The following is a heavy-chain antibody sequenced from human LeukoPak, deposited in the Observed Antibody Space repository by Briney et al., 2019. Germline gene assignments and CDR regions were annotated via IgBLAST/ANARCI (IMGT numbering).Heavy chain of an antibody. Sequence: PGGSLRLSCAAFGFTFSSHGMHWVRQAPGKGLEWVAFTRYDESQKYDADSVKGRFTISRDNSKTTLYLEMNNLRAEERPVYYCATDFNTRGWFGVGPFQYWGQGTLVTVSS. J-gene: IGHJ4*02. D-gene: IGHD3-10*01. CDR3: ATDFNTRGWFGVGPFQY. CDR2: TRYDESQK. V-gene: IGHV3-30*02. CDR1: GFTFSSHG.